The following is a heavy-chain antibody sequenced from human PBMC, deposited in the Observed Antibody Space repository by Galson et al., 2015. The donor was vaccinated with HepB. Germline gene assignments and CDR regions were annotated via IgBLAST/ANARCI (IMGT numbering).Heavy chain of an antibody. CDR3: ARHRAYSGTYYNYYMDV. V-gene: IGHV5-51*01. D-gene: IGHD1-26*01. CDR1: GYSFTTYW. Sequence: QSGAEVKKPGESLKISCKGSGYSFTTYWIGWVRQMPGKGLEWMGIIYPGDSDTRYSPPFQGQVTISADKSISTAYPQWSSLKASDTAVYYCARHRAYSGTYYNYYMDVWGKGTTVTVSS. CDR2: IYPGDSDT. J-gene: IGHJ6*03.